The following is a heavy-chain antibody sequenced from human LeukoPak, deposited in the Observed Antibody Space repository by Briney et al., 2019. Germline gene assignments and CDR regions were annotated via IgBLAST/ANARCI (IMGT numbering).Heavy chain of an antibody. CDR2: ISSSSSTI. J-gene: IGHJ6*02. D-gene: IGHD2-15*01. CDR1: GFTFSSYS. V-gene: IGHV3-48*04. Sequence: PGGSLRLSCAASGFTFSSYSMNWVRQAPGKGLEWVSYISSSSSTIYYADSVKGRLTISRDNAKNSLYLQMNSLRAEDTAVYYCARDQGQGYCSGGSCYYYYYYYGMDVWGQGTTVTVSS. CDR3: ARDQGQGYCSGGSCYYYYYYYGMDV.